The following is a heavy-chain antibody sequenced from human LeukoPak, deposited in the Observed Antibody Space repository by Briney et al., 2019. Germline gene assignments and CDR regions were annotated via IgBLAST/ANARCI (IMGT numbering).Heavy chain of an antibody. D-gene: IGHD4-17*01. CDR3: ARTTVTFGSYYFDY. CDR1: GVSFSGYY. Sequence: SETLSLTCAVYGVSFSGYYWSWIRQPPGKGRVWIGEINHSGSTNYNPSIKSRVTISVATSKNQFSLKLSSVTAADTAVYYCARTTVTFGSYYFDYWGQGTLVTVSS. CDR2: INHSGST. J-gene: IGHJ4*02. V-gene: IGHV4-34*01.